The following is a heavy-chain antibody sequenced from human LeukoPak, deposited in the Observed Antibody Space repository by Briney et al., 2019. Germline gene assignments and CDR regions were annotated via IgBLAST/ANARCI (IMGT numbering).Heavy chain of an antibody. V-gene: IGHV1-2*02. CDR1: GYTFTGYY. CDR3: ASALGSGYYPYYYYGMDV. D-gene: IGHD3-22*01. CDR2: INPNTGGT. Sequence: ASVKVSCKASGYTFTGYYMHWVQQAPGQGLEWMGWINPNTGGTHYAQKFQGRVTMARDTSISTAYMELSRLRSDDTAVYYCASALGSGYYPYYYYGMDVWGQGTTVTVSS. J-gene: IGHJ6*02.